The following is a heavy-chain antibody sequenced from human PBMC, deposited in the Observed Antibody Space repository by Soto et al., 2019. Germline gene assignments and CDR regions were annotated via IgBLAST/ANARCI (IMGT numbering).Heavy chain of an antibody. CDR2: MNPNTGNS. J-gene: IGHJ4*02. D-gene: IGHD1-1*01. CDR3: ARRAETNGWNGFGAAKYYFDF. Sequence: EASVKLSCKASGYTFTSYDIYWVRQATGQGLEWMGWMNPNTGNSGYAQKFQGRVTMTSDTSISTAHMELSSLRSEDTAVYYCARRAETNGWNGFGAAKYYFDFRGQATLVTLSS. CDR1: GYTFTSYD. V-gene: IGHV1-8*01.